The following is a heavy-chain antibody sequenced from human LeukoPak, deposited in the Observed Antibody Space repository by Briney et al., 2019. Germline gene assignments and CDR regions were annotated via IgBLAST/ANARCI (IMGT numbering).Heavy chain of an antibody. CDR1: GVTFSSNW. CDR3: ARDLFTSSRAGDWFDP. V-gene: IGHV3-74*01. CDR2: INSDGSST. J-gene: IGHJ5*02. D-gene: IGHD1-1*01. Sequence: GSLRLSCAASGVTFSSNWMHWVRQAPGKGLVWVSRINSDGSSTSYADSVKGRFTISRDNAKNTLYLQMNSLRAEDTAVYYCARDLFTSSRAGDWFDPWGQGTLVTVSS.